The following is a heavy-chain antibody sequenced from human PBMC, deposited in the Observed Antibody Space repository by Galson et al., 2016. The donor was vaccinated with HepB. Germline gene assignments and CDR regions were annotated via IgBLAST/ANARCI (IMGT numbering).Heavy chain of an antibody. V-gene: IGHV3-66*02. CDR1: GFTVSNNY. CDR2: IYSGGST. Sequence: SLRLSCAASGFTVSNNYMRWVRQAPGKGLEWISLIYSGGSTYYADPVKGRFTVSRDNSKSTVNLHMNSLRPEDTAVYYCARDLGGYSGYGGNYFGMDVWGQGTTVTVS. D-gene: IGHD5-12*01. J-gene: IGHJ6*02. CDR3: ARDLGGYSGYGGNYFGMDV.